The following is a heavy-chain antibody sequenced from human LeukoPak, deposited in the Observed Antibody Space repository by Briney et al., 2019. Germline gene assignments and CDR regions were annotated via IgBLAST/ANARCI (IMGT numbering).Heavy chain of an antibody. Sequence: SETLSLTCTISGDSTSSDRYYWSWIRQPPGKGLEWIGEINHSGSTNYNPSLKSRVTISVDTSKNQFSLKLSSVTAADTAVYYCARGLRYCSSTSCYLYYYYYGMDVWGQGTTVTVSS. D-gene: IGHD2-2*01. V-gene: IGHV4-39*07. CDR3: ARGLRYCSSTSCYLYYYYYGMDV. CDR2: INHSGST. CDR1: GDSTSSDRYY. J-gene: IGHJ6*02.